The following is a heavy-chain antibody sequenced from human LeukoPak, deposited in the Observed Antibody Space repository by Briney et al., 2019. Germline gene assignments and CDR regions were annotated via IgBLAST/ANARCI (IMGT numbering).Heavy chain of an antibody. CDR1: GGSISSGGYS. J-gene: IGHJ4*02. V-gene: IGHV4-30-4*07. Sequence: SETLSLTCAVSGGSISSGGYSWSWIRQPPGKGLEWIGYIYYSGSTYYNPSLKSRVTMSGDTSKNQFSLKLSSVTAADTAVYYCARGRFLEWLFDFWGQGTLVTVSS. CDR3: ARGRFLEWLFDF. CDR2: IYYSGST. D-gene: IGHD3-3*01.